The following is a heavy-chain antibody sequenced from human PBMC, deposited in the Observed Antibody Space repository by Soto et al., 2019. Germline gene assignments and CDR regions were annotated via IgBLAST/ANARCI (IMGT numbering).Heavy chain of an antibody. CDR1: GASISSGNFY. Sequence: VQLQESGPGLVRPSETLSLTCTVSGASISSGNFYWSWIRLPPGKGLEWIGYIYFSGRTSYSPSLKSRLTISLNTSNNQFSLKLSSVTAADTAVYYCAHDSHGGNTYFDLWGQGALVTVSS. CDR3: AHDSHGGNTYFDL. V-gene: IGHV4-30-4*01. J-gene: IGHJ4*02. CDR2: IYFSGRT. D-gene: IGHD1-26*01.